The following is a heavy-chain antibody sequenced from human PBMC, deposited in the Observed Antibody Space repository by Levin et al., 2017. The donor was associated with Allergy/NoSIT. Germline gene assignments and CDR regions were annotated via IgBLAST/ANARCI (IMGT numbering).Heavy chain of an antibody. Sequence: GESLKISCKGSGYSFTSYWIGWVRQTPGKGLEWMGMIYPGDSDSRYGPSFQGQVTFSVDKSISTAYLQWSSLKASDTAMYYCATTHRYFDSSGSSLWAFDIWGQGTMVTVSS. CDR2: IYPGDSDS. V-gene: IGHV5-51*01. J-gene: IGHJ3*02. D-gene: IGHD3-22*01. CDR1: GYSFTSYW. CDR3: ATTHRYFDSSGSSLWAFDI.